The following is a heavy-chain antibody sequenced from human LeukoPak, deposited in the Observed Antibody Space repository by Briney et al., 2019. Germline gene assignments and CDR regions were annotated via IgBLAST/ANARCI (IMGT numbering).Heavy chain of an antibody. Sequence: SETLSLTCTVSGGSISSYYWSWIRQPPGKGLEWIGYIYYSGSTNYNPSLKSRVTISVDTSKNQFSLKVSSVTAADTAVYYCASNYYGPGSLDYWGQGNLVTVSS. D-gene: IGHD3-10*01. CDR3: ASNYYGPGSLDY. V-gene: IGHV4-59*08. J-gene: IGHJ4*02. CDR2: IYYSGST. CDR1: GGSISSYY.